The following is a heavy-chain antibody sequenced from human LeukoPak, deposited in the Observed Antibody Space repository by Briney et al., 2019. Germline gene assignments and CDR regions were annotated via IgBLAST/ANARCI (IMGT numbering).Heavy chain of an antibody. CDR1: GFSFSSYL. V-gene: IGHV3-7*01. J-gene: IGHJ4*02. Sequence: GGSLRLSCAASGFSFSSYLMSWVRQAPGKGLEWVANIQDDGVEKNYVESVKGRFIISRDNAKDSLFLQMSSLRDEDTALYYCARGYAAIPDWGQGTLVTVSS. CDR2: IQDDGVEK. D-gene: IGHD2-15*01. CDR3: ARGYAAIPD.